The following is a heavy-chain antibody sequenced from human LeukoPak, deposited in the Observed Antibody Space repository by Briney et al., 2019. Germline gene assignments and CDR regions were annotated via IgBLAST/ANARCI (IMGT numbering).Heavy chain of an antibody. CDR1: GGTFSSYA. Sequence: SVKVSCKASGGTFSSYAISWVRQAPGQGLERMGGIIPIFGTANYAQKFQGRVTITTDESTSTAYMELSSLRSEDTAVYYCARIYCSSTSCYVWGYFDYWGQGTLVTVSS. CDR2: IIPIFGTA. D-gene: IGHD2-2*01. CDR3: ARIYCSSTSCYVWGYFDY. V-gene: IGHV1-69*05. J-gene: IGHJ4*02.